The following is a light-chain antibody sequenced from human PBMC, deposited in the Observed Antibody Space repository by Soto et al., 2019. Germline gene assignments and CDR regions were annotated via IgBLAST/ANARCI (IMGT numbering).Light chain of an antibody. V-gene: IGLV3-9*01. CDR3: QVWDSSTARV. J-gene: IGLJ3*02. Sequence: SYELTQPLSVSVALGQTARITCGGNNIGSKNVHWYQQKPGQAPVLVIYRDSNRPSWIPERFSGSNPGNTATLTISRAQAGDEADYYCQVWDSSTARVFGGGTKLTVL. CDR2: RDS. CDR1: NIGSKN.